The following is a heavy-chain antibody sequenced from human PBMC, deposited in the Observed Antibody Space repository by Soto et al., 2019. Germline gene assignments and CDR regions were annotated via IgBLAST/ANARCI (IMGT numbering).Heavy chain of an antibody. CDR2: ISAYNGNT. CDR1: GYTFTSYG. D-gene: IGHD3-16*01. V-gene: IGHV1-18*04. Sequence: AASVKVSCKASGYTFTSYGISWVRQAPGQGLEWMGWISAYNGNTNYAQKLQGRVTMTTDTSTSTAYMEPRSLRSDDTAVYYCARDRTPYYDYVWVFDPWGQGTLVTVSS. J-gene: IGHJ5*02. CDR3: ARDRTPYYDYVWVFDP.